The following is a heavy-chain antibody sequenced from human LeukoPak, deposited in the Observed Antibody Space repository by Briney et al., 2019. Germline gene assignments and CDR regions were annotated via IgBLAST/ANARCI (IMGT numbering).Heavy chain of an antibody. J-gene: IGHJ4*02. V-gene: IGHV4-30-2*01. CDR2: IYHSGST. CDR3: ARAGYSYGYTFDY. D-gene: IGHD5-18*01. Sequence: SQTLSLTCAVSGGSISSGGYSWSWIRQPPGKGLEWIGYIYHSGSTYYNPSLKSRATISVDRSKNQFSLKLSSVTAADTAVYYCARAGYSYGYTFDYWGQGTLVTVSS. CDR1: GGSISSGGYS.